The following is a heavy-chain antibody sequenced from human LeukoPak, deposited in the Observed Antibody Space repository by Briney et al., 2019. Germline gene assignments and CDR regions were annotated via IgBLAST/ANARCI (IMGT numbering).Heavy chain of an antibody. J-gene: IGHJ5*02. CDR3: ARDRQRPPGDWFDP. Sequence: ASETLSLTCTVSGGSISSYYWSWIRQPAGKGLEWIGRIYTSGSTNYNPSLKSRVTMSVDTSKNQFSLKLSTVTAADPAGVYFARDRQRPPGDWFDPGAREPRVTVPS. CDR1: GGSISSYY. CDR2: IYTSGST. V-gene: IGHV4-4*07. D-gene: IGHD6-25*01.